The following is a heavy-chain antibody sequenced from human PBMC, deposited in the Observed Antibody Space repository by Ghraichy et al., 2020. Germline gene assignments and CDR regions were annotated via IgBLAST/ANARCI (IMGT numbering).Heavy chain of an antibody. CDR1: GGSISSSSYY. V-gene: IGHV4-39*01. J-gene: IGHJ4*02. Sequence: SETLSLTCTVSGGSISSSSYYWGWIRQPPGKGLEWIGSIYYSGSTYYNPSLKSRVTISVDTSKNQFSLKLSSVTAADTAVYYCARLKVRVNDYWGQGTLVTVSS. D-gene: IGHD2-21*01. CDR3: ARLKVRVNDY. CDR2: IYYSGST.